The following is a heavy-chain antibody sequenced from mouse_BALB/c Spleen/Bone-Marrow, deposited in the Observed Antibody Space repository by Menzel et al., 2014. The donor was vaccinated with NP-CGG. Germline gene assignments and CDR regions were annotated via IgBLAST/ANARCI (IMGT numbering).Heavy chain of an antibody. CDR2: IDPANGNT. CDR3: ARSGDYGSSLAY. Sequence: VQLQQSGAELVKPGASVKLSCTASGFNIKDTYMHWVKQRPEQGLEWIGRIDPANGNTKYDPKFQGKATITADTSSNTAYLQLSSLTSEDTAVYYCARSGDYGSSLAYLGQGTLVTVSA. CDR1: GFNIKDTY. D-gene: IGHD1-1*01. V-gene: IGHV14-3*02. J-gene: IGHJ3*01.